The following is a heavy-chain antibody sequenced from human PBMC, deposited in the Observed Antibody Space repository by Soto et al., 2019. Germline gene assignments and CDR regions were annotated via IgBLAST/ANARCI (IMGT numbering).Heavy chain of an antibody. CDR1: GFTFDDYT. V-gene: IGHV3-43*01. CDR3: AKELHYGSGSYSPFGY. CDR2: ISWDGGST. J-gene: IGHJ4*02. D-gene: IGHD3-10*01. Sequence: EVQLVESGGVVVQPGGSLRLSCAASGFTFDDYTMHWVRQAPGKGLEWVSLISWDGGSTYYADSVKGRFTISRDNSKNSLYLQMNSLRTEDTALYYCAKELHYGSGSYSPFGYWGQGTLVTVSS.